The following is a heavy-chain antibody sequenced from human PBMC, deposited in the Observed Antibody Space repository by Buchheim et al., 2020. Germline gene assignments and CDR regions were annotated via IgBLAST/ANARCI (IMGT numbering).Heavy chain of an antibody. D-gene: IGHD1-14*01. CDR3: ARPGLTTWAGCNWFDP. CDR2: INPSGGSP. V-gene: IGHV1-46*01. Sequence: QVQLVQSGAEVKKPGASVKVSCKASGYTFTSYYMHWVRQAPGQGLEWMGIINPSGGSPSYAQKFQGRVTMTRNTSISTAYMELSSLRSEDTAVYYCARPGLTTWAGCNWFDPWGQGTL. CDR1: GYTFTSYY. J-gene: IGHJ5*02.